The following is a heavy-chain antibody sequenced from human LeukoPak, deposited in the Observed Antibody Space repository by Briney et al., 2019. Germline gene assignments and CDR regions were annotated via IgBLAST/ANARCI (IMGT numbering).Heavy chain of an antibody. J-gene: IGHJ4*02. Sequence: PSETLSLTCAVSGGSLSRGSYSWSWIRQHPGKGLEWIGYIYYSGSTYYNPSLKSRVTISVDTSKNQFSLKLSSMTAADTAVYYCARGPYDSSGCTFDYWGQGTLVTVSS. V-gene: IGHV4-31*11. CDR1: GGSLSRGSYS. CDR2: IYYSGST. D-gene: IGHD3-22*01. CDR3: ARGPYDSSGCTFDY.